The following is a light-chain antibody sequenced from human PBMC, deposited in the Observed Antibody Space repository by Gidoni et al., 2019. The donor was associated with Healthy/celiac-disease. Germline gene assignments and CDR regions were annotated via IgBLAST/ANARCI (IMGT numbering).Light chain of an antibody. J-gene: IGLJ2*01. V-gene: IGLV3-1*01. Sequence: SYALTQPPSVSVSPGQTASITCSGDKLGDKYACWYQHKPGQSPVLVIYQDSKRPSGIPERFSGSNSGNTATLTISGTQAMDEADYYCQAWDSSTEVFGGGSKLTVL. CDR3: QAWDSSTEV. CDR1: KLGDKY. CDR2: QDS.